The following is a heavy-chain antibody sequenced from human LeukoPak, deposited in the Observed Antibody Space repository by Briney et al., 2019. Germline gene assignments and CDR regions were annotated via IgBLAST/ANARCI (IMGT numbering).Heavy chain of an antibody. CDR2: ISSDGSSA. D-gene: IGHD3-10*01. V-gene: IGHV3-74*01. CDR1: GFTFSTYW. J-gene: IGHJ4*02. CDR3: ASRYYVDF. Sequence: GGSLRLSCAASGFTFSTYWMHWVRQGPGKGLVWVSRISSDGSSATYADSVKGRFTISRDNAKNTLYLQMNSLRAEDTAVYYCASRYYVDFWGQGTLVTVSP.